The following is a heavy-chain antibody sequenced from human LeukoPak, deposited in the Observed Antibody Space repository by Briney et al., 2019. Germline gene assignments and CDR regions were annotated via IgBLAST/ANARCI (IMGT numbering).Heavy chain of an antibody. J-gene: IGHJ4*02. V-gene: IGHV4-30-2*01. CDR1: GVSISRGGYS. CDR2: IYHSGST. CDR3: ARSRSTSFDY. Sequence: SQTLSLTCAVSGVSISRGGYSWSWIRQPPGKGLEWIGYIYHSGSTYYNPSLKSRVTISVDRSKNQFSLKLSSVTAADTAVYYCARSRSTSFDYWGQGTLVTVPS. D-gene: IGHD2-2*01.